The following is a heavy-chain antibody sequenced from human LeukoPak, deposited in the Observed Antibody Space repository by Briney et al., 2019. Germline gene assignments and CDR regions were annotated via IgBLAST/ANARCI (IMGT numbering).Heavy chain of an antibody. CDR3: ARVAAAGNYYFDY. J-gene: IGHJ4*02. D-gene: IGHD6-13*01. CDR2: IYYSGST. Sequence: PSETLSLTCTVSGGSISSYYWSWIRQPPGKGLEWIGYIYYSGSTSYNPSLKSRVTISVDTSKKQFSLKLSSVTAADTAVYFCARVAAAGNYYFDYWGQGTLVTVSS. V-gene: IGHV4-59*01. CDR1: GGSISSYY.